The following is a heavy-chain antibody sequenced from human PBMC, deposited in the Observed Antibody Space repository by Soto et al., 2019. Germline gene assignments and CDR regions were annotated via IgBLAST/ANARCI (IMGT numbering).Heavy chain of an antibody. CDR3: ARDYGDYAFDY. J-gene: IGHJ4*02. CDR2: INHSGST. V-gene: IGHV4-34*01. CDR1: GGSFSGYY. Sequence: PSETLSLTCAVYGGSFSGYYWSWIRQPPGKGLEWIGEINHSGSTNYNPSLKSRVTISVDTSKNQFSLKLTSVTAADTAVYYCARDYGDYAFDYWGQGTLVTVSS. D-gene: IGHD4-17*01.